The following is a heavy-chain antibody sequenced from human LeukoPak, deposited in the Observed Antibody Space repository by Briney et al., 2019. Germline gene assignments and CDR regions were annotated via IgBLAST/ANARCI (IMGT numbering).Heavy chain of an antibody. V-gene: IGHV3-48*01. J-gene: IGHJ4*01. CDR1: GFNFIDYS. CDR3: ARDHRYAFDN. CDR2: IGISSGNT. Sequence: GGSLRLSCAASGFNFIDYSMNWVRQAPGKGLEWISYIGISSGNTKYAAAVKGRFTISRDKARISLYLQMNSLRVEDTAMYYCARDHRYAFDNWGHGTLVTVSS. D-gene: IGHD5-12*01.